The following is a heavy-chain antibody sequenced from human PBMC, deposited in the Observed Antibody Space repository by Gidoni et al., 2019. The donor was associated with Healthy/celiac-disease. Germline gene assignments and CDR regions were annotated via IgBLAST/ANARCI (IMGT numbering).Heavy chain of an antibody. CDR3: ARDSRDYYDSSGYYYYYYYYMDV. Sequence: QVQLQESGPGLVKPSETLSLTCTVSGGSVSSGSYYWSWIRQPPGKGLEWSGYIYYSGSTNYHPSLKSRVTISVETSKKQFSLKLSSVTAADTAVYYCARDSRDYYDSSGYYYYYYYYMDVWGKGTTVTVSS. CDR1: GGSVSSGSYY. CDR2: IYYSGST. J-gene: IGHJ6*03. V-gene: IGHV4-61*01. D-gene: IGHD3-22*01.